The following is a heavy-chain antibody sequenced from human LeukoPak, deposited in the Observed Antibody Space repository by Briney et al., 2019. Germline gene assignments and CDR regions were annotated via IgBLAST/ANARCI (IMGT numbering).Heavy chain of an antibody. J-gene: IGHJ4*02. Sequence: GGSLRLSCAASGFTFSSYGMHWVRQAPGKGLEWVTLYQADSVKGRFTISRDNSKNTMYLLMNSLRIEDTAVYYCARSLTKVRGYDYWGQGTLVTVSS. V-gene: IGHV3-30*02. CDR3: ARSLTKVRGYDY. CDR1: GFTFSSYG. D-gene: IGHD3-10*01.